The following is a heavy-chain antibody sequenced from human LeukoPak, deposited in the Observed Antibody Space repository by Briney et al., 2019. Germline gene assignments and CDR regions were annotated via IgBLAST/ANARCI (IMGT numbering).Heavy chain of an antibody. CDR3: ARLLSSGWPLDY. D-gene: IGHD6-19*01. CDR1: GGSFSGYY. J-gene: IGHJ4*02. Sequence: PSETLSLTCAVYGGSFSGYYWSWIRQPPGKGLEWIGEINHSGSTNYNPSLKSRVTISVDTSKNQFSLKLSSVTAADTAVYYCARLLSSGWPLDYWGQGTLVTVSS. V-gene: IGHV4-34*01. CDR2: INHSGST.